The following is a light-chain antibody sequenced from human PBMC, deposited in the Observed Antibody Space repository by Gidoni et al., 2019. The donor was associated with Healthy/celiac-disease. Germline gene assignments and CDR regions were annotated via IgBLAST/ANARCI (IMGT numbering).Light chain of an antibody. CDR3: QQYGSSPLYT. CDR1: QSVSSSY. CDR2: GAS. V-gene: IGKV3-20*01. J-gene: IGKJ2*01. Sequence: EIVLTQSPGTLSLSPGERATLSCRARQSVSSSYLAWYQQKPGQAPRRLIYGASSRATGIPERFSGSGSGTDFTLTISRLEPEDVAVYYCQQYGSSPLYTFGQGTKLEIK.